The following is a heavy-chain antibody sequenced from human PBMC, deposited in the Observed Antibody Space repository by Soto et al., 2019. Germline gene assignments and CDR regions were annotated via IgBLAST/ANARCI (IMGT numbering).Heavy chain of an antibody. CDR2: IYYSGSA. D-gene: IGHD5-12*01. V-gene: IGHV4-61*01. J-gene: IGHJ4*02. Sequence: QVQLQESGPGLVKPSETLSLTCTVSGGSVSSGNYYWSWIRQPPGKGLEWIGYIYYSGSANYNPSLKSRVTISVDTSKNQFSLKLSSVTAADTAVYYCASEMATYPRNYDYWGQGTLVTVSS. CDR1: GGSVSSGNYY. CDR3: ASEMATYPRNYDY.